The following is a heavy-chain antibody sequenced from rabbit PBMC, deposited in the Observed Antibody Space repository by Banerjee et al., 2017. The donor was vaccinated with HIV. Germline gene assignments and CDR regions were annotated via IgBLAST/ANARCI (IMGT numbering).Heavy chain of an antibody. CDR1: GFSFSSSYY. Sequence: QSLEESGGGLVQPEGSLTLTCTASGFSFSSSYYMCWVRQAPGKGLEWIACIYTGGSDSTAYASWAKGRFTVSKTSSTTVTLQLNSLTAADTATYFCARLSSGAFNLWGPGTLVTVS. D-gene: IGHD1-1*01. J-gene: IGHJ4*01. CDR2: IYTGGSDST. V-gene: IGHV1S40*01. CDR3: ARLSSGAFNL.